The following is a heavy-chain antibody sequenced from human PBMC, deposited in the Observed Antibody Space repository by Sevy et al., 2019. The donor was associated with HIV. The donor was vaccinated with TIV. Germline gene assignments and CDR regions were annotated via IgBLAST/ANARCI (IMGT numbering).Heavy chain of an antibody. V-gene: IGHV3-33*01. J-gene: IGHJ4*02. CDR1: GFTFSSYG. Sequence: GGSLRLSCAASGFTFSSYGMHWVRQAPGKGLEWMAVIWYDGSNKYYADSVKGRFTISRDNSKNTLYLQMNSLRAEDVAVYYCSRDRTGQWLVDYWGQGTLVTVSS. CDR2: IWYDGSNK. D-gene: IGHD6-19*01. CDR3: SRDRTGQWLVDY.